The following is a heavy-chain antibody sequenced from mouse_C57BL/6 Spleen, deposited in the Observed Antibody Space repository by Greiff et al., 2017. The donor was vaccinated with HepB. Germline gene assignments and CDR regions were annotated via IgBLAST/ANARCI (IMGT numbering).Heavy chain of an antibody. Sequence: QVQLQQPGAELVKPGASVKLSCKASGYTFTSYWMQWVNQRPGQGLEWIGEIDPSDSYTNYNQKFKGKATLPVDTSSSTAYMQLSSLTSEDFAVYYCARSSPVGSWDYWGQGTSVTVSS. D-gene: IGHD1-1*01. CDR2: IDPSDSYT. J-gene: IGHJ4*01. CDR1: GYTFTSYW. CDR3: ARSSPVGSWDY. V-gene: IGHV1-50*01.